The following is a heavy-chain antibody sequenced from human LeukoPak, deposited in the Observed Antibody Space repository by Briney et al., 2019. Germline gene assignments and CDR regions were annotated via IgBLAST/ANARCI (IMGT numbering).Heavy chain of an antibody. CDR2: ISYDGSNK. V-gene: IGHV3-30*18. CDR3: AKDRDGYNSYDY. J-gene: IGHJ4*02. D-gene: IGHD5-24*01. CDR1: GITFSDYG. Sequence: GGSLRLSRAASGITFSDYGMHWVRQTPGKGLEWVAVISYDGSNKYYADSVKGRFTISRDNSKNTLYLQMNSLRAEDTAVYYCAKDRDGYNSYDYWGQGTLVIVSS.